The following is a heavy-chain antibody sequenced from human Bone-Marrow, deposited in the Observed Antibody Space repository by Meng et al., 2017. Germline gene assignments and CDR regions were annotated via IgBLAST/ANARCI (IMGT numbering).Heavy chain of an antibody. Sequence: QPQLQELGPGLVKPSEALSLTCSVSGGSISTSGYYWGWIRQPPGKGLEWIGSIGHSGITYYTPSLKSRVTVSIDTSKSQFSLKLTSVTAADTAVYYCVRSSGWVRTGFDPWGQGTLVTVSS. CDR2: IGHSGIT. D-gene: IGHD6-19*01. J-gene: IGHJ5*02. CDR1: GGSISTSGYY. V-gene: IGHV4-39*01. CDR3: VRSSGWVRTGFDP.